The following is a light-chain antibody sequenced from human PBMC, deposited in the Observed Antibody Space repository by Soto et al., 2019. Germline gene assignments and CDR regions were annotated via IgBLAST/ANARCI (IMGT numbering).Light chain of an antibody. Sequence: DIQLTQSPSSLSASVGDRVTITCRASQAISSYLAWYQQKPGKVPELLIYATSTLQSGAPSRFSGRGSGTDFTLPISSLQPEHVATYYCHKYNHAPTFGGGTKVEIK. CDR1: QAISSY. CDR2: ATS. CDR3: HKYNHAPT. V-gene: IGKV1-27*01. J-gene: IGKJ4*01.